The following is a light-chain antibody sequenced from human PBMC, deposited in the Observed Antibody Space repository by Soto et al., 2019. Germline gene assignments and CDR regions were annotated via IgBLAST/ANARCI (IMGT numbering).Light chain of an antibody. CDR3: QVWDSSSDHVV. V-gene: IGLV3-21*02. Sequence: SYVLTQPPSVSLAPGQTARITCGGNNIGSKSVHWYQQKPGQAPVLVVYDNSARPSGIPERISGSNSGNTATLTISRVAAGDEADYYCQVWDSSSDHVVFGGGTKLTVL. J-gene: IGLJ2*01. CDR1: NIGSKS. CDR2: DNS.